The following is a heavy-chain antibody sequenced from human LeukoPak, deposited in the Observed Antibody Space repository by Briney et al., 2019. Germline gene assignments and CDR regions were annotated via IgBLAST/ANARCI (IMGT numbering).Heavy chain of an antibody. CDR2: IDPSSGST. J-gene: IGHJ4*02. CDR3: ARVGPGFCSGSGCHLGFGFFDY. Sequence: ASVKVSCKASGGTFSSYTISWVRQAPGQGLEWMGIIDPSSGSTSYPQKLQGRVTVTADTSTSTVYMDLSSLGSEDTAVYYCARVGPGFCSGSGCHLGFGFFDYWGQGTLVTVSS. V-gene: IGHV1-46*01. D-gene: IGHD2-15*01. CDR1: GGTFSSYT.